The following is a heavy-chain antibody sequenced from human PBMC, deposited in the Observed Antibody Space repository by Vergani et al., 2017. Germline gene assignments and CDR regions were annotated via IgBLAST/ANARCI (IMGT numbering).Heavy chain of an antibody. Sequence: QVQLQESGPGLVKPSETLSLTCTVSGGSISSYYWSWIRQPPGKGLEWIGYIYYSGSTNYNPSLKSRVTISVDTSKNQFSLKLSSVTAADTAVYYCARDVPHYYYDSSGYYNYYYYMDVWGKGP. V-gene: IGHV4-59*01. CDR3: ARDVPHYYYDSSGYYNYYYYMDV. D-gene: IGHD3-22*01. CDR1: GGSISSYY. CDR2: IYYSGST. J-gene: IGHJ6*03.